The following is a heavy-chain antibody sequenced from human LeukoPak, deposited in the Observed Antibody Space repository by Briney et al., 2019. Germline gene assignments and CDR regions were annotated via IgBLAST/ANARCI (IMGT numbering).Heavy chain of an antibody. CDR1: GIILSNYG. CDR2: ISGSGGST. D-gene: IGHD3-22*01. V-gene: IGHV3-23*01. J-gene: IGHJ4*02. Sequence: GGSLRLSCAVSGIILSNYGMSWVRQAPGKGLEWVSAISGSGGSTYYADSVKGRFTISRDNSKNTLYLQMNSLRAEDTAVYYCARRCYDSSGFDYWGQGTLVTVSS. CDR3: ARRCYDSSGFDY.